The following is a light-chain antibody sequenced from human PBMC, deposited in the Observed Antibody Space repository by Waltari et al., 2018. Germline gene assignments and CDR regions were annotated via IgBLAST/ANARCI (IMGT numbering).Light chain of an antibody. Sequence: EIVLTQSPATLSLSPGERATLPCRASQSVSRYLAWYQQKPGQAPRLLIYDASNRATGIPARFSGSGSGTDFSLTISSLEPEDFAVYYCQQRSNWPLFTFGPGTKVDIK. J-gene: IGKJ3*01. V-gene: IGKV3-11*01. CDR2: DAS. CDR3: QQRSNWPLFT. CDR1: QSVSRY.